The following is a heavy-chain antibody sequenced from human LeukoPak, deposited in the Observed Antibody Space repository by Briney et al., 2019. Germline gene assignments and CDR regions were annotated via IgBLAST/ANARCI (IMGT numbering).Heavy chain of an antibody. Sequence: GGSLRLSCAASGFTFSSYGMSWVRQAPGKGLEWVSAISGSGGSTYYADSVKGRFTISRDNSKNTLYLQMNSLRAEDTAVYYCAKGRSGYSYGYRDYWGQGTLVTVSS. CDR2: ISGSGGST. D-gene: IGHD5-18*01. CDR3: AKGRSGYSYGYRDY. CDR1: GFTFSSYG. V-gene: IGHV3-23*01. J-gene: IGHJ4*02.